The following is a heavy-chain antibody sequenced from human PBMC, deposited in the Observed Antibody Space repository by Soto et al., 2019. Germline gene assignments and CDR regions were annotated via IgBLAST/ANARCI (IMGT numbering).Heavy chain of an antibody. J-gene: IGHJ4*02. CDR3: TRQDGENGS. D-gene: IGHD4-17*01. Sequence: EVPLVESGGGLVQPGGSLKLSCAASGFTFSVSAMHWVRQAPGKGLEWVGRIRSKGNNYATAYAASVEGRFTISRDDSKNTAYLQMNSLKTEDTAVYYCTRQDGENGSWGQGTLVTVSS. V-gene: IGHV3-73*01. CDR1: GFTFSVSA. CDR2: IRSKGNNYAT.